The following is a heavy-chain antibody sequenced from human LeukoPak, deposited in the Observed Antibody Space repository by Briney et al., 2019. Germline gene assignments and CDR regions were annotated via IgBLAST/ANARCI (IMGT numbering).Heavy chain of an antibody. J-gene: IGHJ4*02. CDR3: ARGLRRWLVRALDY. V-gene: IGHV4-34*01. Sequence: SETLSLTCAVYGGSFSGYYWSWIRQPPGKGLEWIGEINHSGSTNYNPSLKSRVTISVDTSKNRFSLKLSSVTAADTAVYYCARGLRRWLVRALDYWGQGTLVTVSS. D-gene: IGHD6-19*01. CDR2: INHSGST. CDR1: GGSFSGYY.